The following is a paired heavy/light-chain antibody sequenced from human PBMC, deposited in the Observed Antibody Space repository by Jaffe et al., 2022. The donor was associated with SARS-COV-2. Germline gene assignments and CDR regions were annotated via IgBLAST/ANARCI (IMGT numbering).Heavy chain of an antibody. CDR2: IYSTGTT. CDR1: GGSVSGYY. CDR3: ARGGASSKWFDS. V-gene: IGHV4-59*02. J-gene: IGHJ5*01. Sequence: QVQLQESGPGLVKPSETLSLTCAVSGGSVSGYYWSWIRQPPGKGLEWIGYIYSTGTTKYNPSLESRLTMSVDTSKNQFSLKVSSVTAADTAVYYCARGGASSKWFDSWGQGTLVTVSS. D-gene: IGHD6-13*01.
Light chain of an antibody. V-gene: IGKV4-1*01. CDR2: WAS. CDR3: QQYYGIPT. J-gene: IGKJ2*01. CDR1: HSILYTLSNDNY. Sequence: DIVMTQSPDSLAVSLGERATINCKSSHSILYTLSNDNYLAWYQQKPGQPPKLLIYWASTRESGVPDRFSGSGSGTDFTLTISSLQPEDVAVYYCQQYYGIPTFGQGTKLEI.